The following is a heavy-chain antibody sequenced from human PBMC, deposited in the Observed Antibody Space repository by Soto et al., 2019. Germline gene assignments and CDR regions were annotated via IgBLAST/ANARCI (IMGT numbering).Heavy chain of an antibody. D-gene: IGHD4-17*01. CDR3: ARDPDYGEAY. CDR2: IIPILGRA. Sequence: QVQLVQSGAEVKKPGSSVKVSCKASGGTCSSYTICWVRQAPGQGLEWMGRIIPILGRANYAQKFQGRVTITADKSTSTAYMELSSQRSEDTAVYYCARDPDYGEAYWGQGTLVTVSS. CDR1: GGTCSSYT. J-gene: IGHJ4*02. V-gene: IGHV1-69*08.